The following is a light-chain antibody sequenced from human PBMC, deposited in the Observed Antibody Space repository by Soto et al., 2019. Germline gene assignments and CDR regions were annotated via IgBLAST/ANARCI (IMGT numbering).Light chain of an antibody. CDR3: QQRSNWPLIT. V-gene: IGKV3-11*01. CDR1: QSVGSRF. J-gene: IGKJ5*01. CDR2: DAS. Sequence: EIALTQSPGTLSLTPGERATLSCRASQSVGSRFLAWYQQKPGQAPRLLIYDASNRATGIPARFSGSGSGTDFTLTISSLEPEDFAFYYCQQRSNWPLITFGQGTRLEIK.